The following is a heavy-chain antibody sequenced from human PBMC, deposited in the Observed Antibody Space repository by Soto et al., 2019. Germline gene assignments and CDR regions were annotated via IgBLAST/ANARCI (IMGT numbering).Heavy chain of an antibody. J-gene: IGHJ6*02. CDR2: TSYDGSNK. CDR3: ARVDSSSPNYYYYAMDV. D-gene: IGHD6-6*01. CDR1: GFTFSSYA. V-gene: IGHV3-30-3*01. Sequence: GGSLRLSCAASGFTFSSYAMHWVRQAPGKGLEWVAITSYDGSNKYYADSVKGRFTISRDNSKNTLYVQMNSLRAEDTAVYYCARVDSSSPNYYYYAMDVWGQGTTVTVSS.